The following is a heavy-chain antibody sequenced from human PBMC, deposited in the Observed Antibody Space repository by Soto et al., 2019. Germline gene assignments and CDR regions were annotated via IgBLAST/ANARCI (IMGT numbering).Heavy chain of an antibody. D-gene: IGHD3-22*01. Sequence: QVHLVQSGAEVKKPGASVKVSCKASGYTLTSYGISWVRQAPGQGLQWMGWISAYNGNTNYADKFQGRVTMTTDTSTSTAHMEVRSLRSDDTAVDYCARAGAFYETSGYPWSTFDIWGQGTMVTVSS. V-gene: IGHV1-18*01. J-gene: IGHJ3*02. CDR2: ISAYNGNT. CDR3: ARAGAFYETSGYPWSTFDI. CDR1: GYTLTSYG.